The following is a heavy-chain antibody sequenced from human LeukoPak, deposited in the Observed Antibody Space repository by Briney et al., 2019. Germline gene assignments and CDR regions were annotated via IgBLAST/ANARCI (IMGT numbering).Heavy chain of an antibody. Sequence: GESLKISCKGSGYSFTSYWIGWVRQMPGKGLEWMGIIYPGDSDTRYSPSFQGQVTISADKSISTAYLQWSSLKASDTAMYYCAVSYTGLTVTTFFDYWGQGTLVTVSS. CDR1: GYSFTSYW. J-gene: IGHJ4*02. D-gene: IGHD4-11*01. V-gene: IGHV5-51*01. CDR2: IYPGDSDT. CDR3: AVSYTGLTVTTFFDY.